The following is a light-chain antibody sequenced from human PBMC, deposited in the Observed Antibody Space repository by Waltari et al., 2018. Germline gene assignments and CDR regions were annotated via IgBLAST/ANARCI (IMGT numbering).Light chain of an antibody. CDR1: QSVTSDH. CDR2: DAS. CDR3: HQYGSSPVT. Sequence: EVLLTQSPGTLSLSPGERATLSCRASQSVTSDHLALYQQIPGQAPRLLIYDASRGATGIPDRFRGSGSGTGFTLTISRLEPEEFAVFYCHQYGSSPVTFGQGTKLEIK. J-gene: IGKJ2*01. V-gene: IGKV3-20*01.